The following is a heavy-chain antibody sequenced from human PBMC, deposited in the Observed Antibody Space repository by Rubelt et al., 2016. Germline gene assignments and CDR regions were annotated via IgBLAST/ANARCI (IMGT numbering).Heavy chain of an antibody. V-gene: IGHV4-59*08. CDR3: ARMTTVTASLDP. CDR1: GGSISSYY. CDR2: IYYSGST. J-gene: IGHJ5*02. Sequence: QVQLQESGPGLVKPSETLSLTCTVSGGSISSYYWSWIRQPPGKGLEWIGYIYYSGSTNYNPSLKSRVTISVDTSNNQVSLKLSSVTAADTAVYYCARMTTVTASLDPWGQGTLVTVSS. D-gene: IGHD4-17*01.